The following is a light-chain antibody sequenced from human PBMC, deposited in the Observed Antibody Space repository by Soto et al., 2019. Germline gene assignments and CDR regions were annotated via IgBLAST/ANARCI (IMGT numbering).Light chain of an antibody. J-gene: IGKJ4*01. Sequence: DIQMTQSPSSLSASIGDRVTITCRASQSISIYLNWYQQKPGKAPEVLIFAASTLQSGVPSRFSGSGSGTDFALTICGLQPEDFATYYCLQDSNYPLTFGGGTKLDIK. V-gene: IGKV1-39*01. CDR3: LQDSNYPLT. CDR1: QSISIY. CDR2: AAS.